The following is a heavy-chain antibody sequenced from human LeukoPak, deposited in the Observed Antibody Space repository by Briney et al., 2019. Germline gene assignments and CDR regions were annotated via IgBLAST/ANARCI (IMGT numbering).Heavy chain of an antibody. D-gene: IGHD6-13*01. CDR1: GFTFSSYA. V-gene: IGHV3-7*01. J-gene: IGHJ4*02. Sequence: GGSLRLSCAASGFTFSSYAMSWVRQAPGKGLEWVANIKQDGSEKYYVDSVKGRFTISRDNAKNSLYLQMNSLRAEDTAVYYCAREVAAGATNFDYWGQGTLVTVSS. CDR3: AREVAAGATNFDY. CDR2: IKQDGSEK.